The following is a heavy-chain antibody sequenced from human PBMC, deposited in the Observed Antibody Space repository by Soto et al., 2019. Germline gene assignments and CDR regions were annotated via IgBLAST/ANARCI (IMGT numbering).Heavy chain of an antibody. V-gene: IGHV1-69*01. J-gene: IGHJ6*02. D-gene: IGHD4-4*01. CDR2: IIPIFGTA. Sequence: QVQLVQSGAEVKKPGSSVKVSCKASGGTFSSYAISWVRQAPGQGLEWMGGIIPIFGTANYAQKFQGRVTITADESTSTGYMGLSSLRSEDTAVYYCASTPTPAPSRYYYGMDVWGQGTTVTVSS. CDR1: GGTFSSYA. CDR3: ASTPTPAPSRYYYGMDV.